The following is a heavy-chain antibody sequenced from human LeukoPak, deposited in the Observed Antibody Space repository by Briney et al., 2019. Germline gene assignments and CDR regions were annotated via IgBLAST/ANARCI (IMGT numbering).Heavy chain of an antibody. Sequence: PGGSLRLSCAASGFTFSSYGMHWVRQAPGKGLEWVAIISYDGSNKYYADSVKGRFTISRDNSKNTLRLQMNSLRAEDTAVYYCAKDSVAGTFRSGRTYYYYMDVWGKGTTVTVSS. CDR3: AKDSVAGTFRSGRTYYYYMDV. CDR2: ISYDGSNK. J-gene: IGHJ6*03. D-gene: IGHD6-13*01. V-gene: IGHV3-30*18. CDR1: GFTFSSYG.